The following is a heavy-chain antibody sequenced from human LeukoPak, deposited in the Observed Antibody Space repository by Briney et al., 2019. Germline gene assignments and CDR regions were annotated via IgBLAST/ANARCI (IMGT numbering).Heavy chain of an antibody. D-gene: IGHD3-10*01. V-gene: IGHV3-74*01. J-gene: IGHJ4*02. CDR3: ARLQSGSGSNSHVLG. CDR2: INSGGSTT. CDR1: GFTFSSYW. Sequence: GGSLRLSCAASGFTFSSYWMVWVRQAPGKGLVWVSCINSGGSTTIYADSVRGRFTIFRDNSKNTLYLQMNSLRAEDTAVYYWARLQSGSGSNSHVLGWGQGTLVTVP.